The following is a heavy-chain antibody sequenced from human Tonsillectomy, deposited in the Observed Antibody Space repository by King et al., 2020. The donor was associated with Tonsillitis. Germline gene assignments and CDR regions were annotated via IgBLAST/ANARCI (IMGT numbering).Heavy chain of an antibody. Sequence: QLVQSGVEVKQPGASVKVSCKASGYTFTSYAISWVRQGPGQGLEWMGWISASNGYTNYAQKFQGRFTMTTETTTSPAYMELRGLRSDDTAGYYCAREDSSWGWFDPWGQGTLVTVSS. D-gene: IGHD3-22*01. J-gene: IGHJ5*02. CDR1: GYTFTSYA. CDR3: AREDSSWGWFDP. CDR2: ISASNGYT. V-gene: IGHV1-18*01.